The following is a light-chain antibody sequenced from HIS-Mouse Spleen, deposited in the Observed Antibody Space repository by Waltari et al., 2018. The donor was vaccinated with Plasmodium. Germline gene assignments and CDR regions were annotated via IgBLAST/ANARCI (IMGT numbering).Light chain of an antibody. CDR2: LNSDGSH. CDR1: SGHSSSA. CDR3: QTWGTGMGV. V-gene: IGLV4-69*01. Sequence: QLVLTQSPSASASLGASVKLTCTLSSGHSSSALAWPQQQPEKGPRYLMKLNSDGSHSKGDGIPDRFSGSSSGAERYLTISSLQSEDEADYYCQTWGTGMGVFGGGTKLTVL. J-gene: IGLJ2*01.